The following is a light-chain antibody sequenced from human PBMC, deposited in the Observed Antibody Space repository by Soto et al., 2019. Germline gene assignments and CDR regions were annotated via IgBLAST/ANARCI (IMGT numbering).Light chain of an antibody. CDR2: AAS. CDR3: QQYTHWPT. Sequence: IVMTQSPATLSVSPGERATLSCRASQSVSSNLVWYQQKPGQAPRLLIYAASTRATGIPARFSGSGSGTEFTLTISSLQSEDFAVYYCQQYTHWPTFGQGTKVDI. V-gene: IGKV3-15*01. CDR1: QSVSSN. J-gene: IGKJ1*01.